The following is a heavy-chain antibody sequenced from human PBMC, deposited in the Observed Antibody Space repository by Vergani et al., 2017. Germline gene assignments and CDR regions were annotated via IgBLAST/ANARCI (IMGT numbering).Heavy chain of an antibody. CDR1: GFPFSDYG. Sequence: QVQLVESGAGAVQPGRSLRLSCSAAGFPFSDYGVHWVRQAPGKGLEWVSVISYDGNKKNYADSVKGRFTMSRDNSKNTLYLEMNALRAEDTSVYYCARDFLTRVTTLDYYYMGVWGKGTTVTVSS. CDR3: ARDFLTRVTTLDYYYMGV. CDR2: ISYDGNKK. V-gene: IGHV3-30*03. J-gene: IGHJ6*03. D-gene: IGHD1-1*01.